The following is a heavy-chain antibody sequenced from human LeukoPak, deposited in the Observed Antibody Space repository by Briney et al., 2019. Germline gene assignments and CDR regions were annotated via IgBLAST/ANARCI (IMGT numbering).Heavy chain of an antibody. V-gene: IGHV3-74*01. J-gene: IGHJ4*02. D-gene: IGHD2-15*01. Sequence: PGGSLKLSCAASGFTFTSYWMHWVRQAPGKGLVWVSRINTDGSSTSYADSVKGRFTISRDNAKNTLYLQMNSLRAEDTAVYYCARSDCSGGSCPNDYWGQGTLVTVSS. CDR2: INTDGSST. CDR1: GFTFTSYW. CDR3: ARSDCSGGSCPNDY.